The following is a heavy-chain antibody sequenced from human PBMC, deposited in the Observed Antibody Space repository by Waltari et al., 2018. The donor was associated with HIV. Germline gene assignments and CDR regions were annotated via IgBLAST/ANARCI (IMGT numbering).Heavy chain of an antibody. CDR2: INHSGST. Sequence: QVQLQQWGAGLLKPSETLSLTCAVYGGSFSGYYWSWIRQPPGKGLEWIGEINHSGSTNYNTALKSRVTISVDTSKNQFSLKLSSVTAADTAVYYCARAYWDSSGYYYVYWGQGTLVTVSS. J-gene: IGHJ4*02. CDR1: GGSFSGYY. CDR3: ARAYWDSSGYYYVY. V-gene: IGHV4-34*01. D-gene: IGHD3-22*01.